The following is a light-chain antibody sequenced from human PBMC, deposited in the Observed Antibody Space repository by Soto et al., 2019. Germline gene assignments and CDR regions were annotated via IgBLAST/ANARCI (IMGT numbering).Light chain of an antibody. Sequence: QSALTQPGSVSGSPGQSITIYCTGTNSDIGGYNLVSWFQHHPGKAPKLVIYEVTHRPSGISNRSSGSKSGNTASLTISGLQAEDEASYYCSSYTNSATLGVFGTGTKVTVL. CDR2: EVT. CDR1: NSDIGGYNL. V-gene: IGLV2-14*01. J-gene: IGLJ1*01. CDR3: SSYTNSATLGV.